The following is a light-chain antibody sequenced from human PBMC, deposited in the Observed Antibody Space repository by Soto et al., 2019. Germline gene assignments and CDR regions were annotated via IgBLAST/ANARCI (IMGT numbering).Light chain of an antibody. CDR1: QSVSSSY. Sequence: EIVLTQSPGTLSLSPGERATLSCRASQSVSSSYLAWYQQKPGQAPRLLIHGASTRATGLPTRFSVSGSGTGFTLTISSLQSEDFADYYCQHYNNWPRTLGPGTKVDIK. CDR2: GAS. V-gene: IGKV3-15*01. CDR3: QHYNNWPRT. J-gene: IGKJ1*01.